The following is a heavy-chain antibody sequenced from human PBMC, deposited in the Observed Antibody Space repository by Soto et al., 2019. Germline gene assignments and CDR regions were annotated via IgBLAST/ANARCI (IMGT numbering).Heavy chain of an antibody. J-gene: IGHJ3*01. V-gene: IGHV3-11*01. D-gene: IGHD6-13*01. CDR3: ARDLRAVGMASRFDP. Sequence: PGGSLRLSCEASGFTFGDYYMTWIRQAPGKGLEWVSFIGNRGTGIYYADSVKGRFTIFRDNAKNSLYLQMNSLRAEDTAMYYCARDLRAVGMASRFDPWGQGKMVTVSS. CDR2: IGNRGTGI. CDR1: GFTFGDYY.